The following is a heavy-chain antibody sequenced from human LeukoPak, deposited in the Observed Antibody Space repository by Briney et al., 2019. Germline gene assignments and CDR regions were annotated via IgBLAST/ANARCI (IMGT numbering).Heavy chain of an antibody. Sequence: PGGSLRLSCAASGFTFSSYAMSWVRQAPGKGLEWVSAISGSGGSTYYADSVKGRFTISRDNSKNTLYLQMNSLRAEDTAVYYCAKGGGEIVVVPAAIRVPYYCWGQGTLVTVSS. CDR3: AKGGGEIVVVPAAIRVPYYC. CDR1: GFTFSSYA. V-gene: IGHV3-23*01. D-gene: IGHD2-2*02. J-gene: IGHJ4*02. CDR2: ISGSGGST.